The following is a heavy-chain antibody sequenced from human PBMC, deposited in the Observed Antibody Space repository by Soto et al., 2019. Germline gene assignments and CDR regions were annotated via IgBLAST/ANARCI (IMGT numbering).Heavy chain of an antibody. CDR3: ARHPLKDIVVVTAAGMDV. J-gene: IGHJ6*02. CDR2: ISSSGST. D-gene: IGHD2-2*01. Sequence: SETLSLTCAVSGGSISSSSYYWGWIRQPPGKGLEWIGSISSSGSTYYNPSLKSRVAISVDTSKDQFSLKLTSVTAADTAVYYCARHPLKDIVVVTAAGMDVWGQGTTVTVSS. V-gene: IGHV4-39*01. CDR1: GGSISSSSYY.